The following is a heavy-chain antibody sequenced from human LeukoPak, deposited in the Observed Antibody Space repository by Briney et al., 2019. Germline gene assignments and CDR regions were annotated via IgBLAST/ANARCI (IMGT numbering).Heavy chain of an antibody. J-gene: IGHJ4*02. CDR3: ARGPGDIFDY. D-gene: IGHD2-15*01. CDR2: IYYSGST. CDR1: GGSISSSSYY. V-gene: IGHV4-39*07. Sequence: SETLSLTCTVSGGSISSSSYYWGWIRQPPGKGLEWIGSIYYSGSTYYNPSLKSRVTISVDTSKNQFSLKLSSVTAADTAVYYCARGPGDIFDYWGQGTLVTVSS.